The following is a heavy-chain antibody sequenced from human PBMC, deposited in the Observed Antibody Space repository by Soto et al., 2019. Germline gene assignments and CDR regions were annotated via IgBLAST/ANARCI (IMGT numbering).Heavy chain of an antibody. CDR1: GFNAGYHA. J-gene: IGHJ4*01. V-gene: IGHV3-23*01. Sequence: GSLRLFCAASGFNAGYHAMNWVRQAPGKGLEWVSTIRSNGENTHYADSVKGRFIISSDNSSNTVALQMNSLRVEDTAIYYCASWVSAHFDSWGQGTLVTVSS. D-gene: IGHD6-13*01. CDR3: ASWVSAHFDS. CDR2: IRSNGENT.